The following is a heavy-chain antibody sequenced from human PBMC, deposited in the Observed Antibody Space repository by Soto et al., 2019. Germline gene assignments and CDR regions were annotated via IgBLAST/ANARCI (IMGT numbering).Heavy chain of an antibody. CDR1: GYTPTELS. Sequence: ASVKVSGKVSGYTPTELSMHWVRQAPGKGLEWMGGFDPEDGEAIYAQKFQGRVTVTEDTSTDTAYMELSSLRSEDTAVYYCATSRSPVVPATNWFDPWGQGTLVTVSS. CDR2: FDPEDGEA. J-gene: IGHJ5*02. D-gene: IGHD2-2*01. V-gene: IGHV1-24*01. CDR3: ATSRSPVVPATNWFDP.